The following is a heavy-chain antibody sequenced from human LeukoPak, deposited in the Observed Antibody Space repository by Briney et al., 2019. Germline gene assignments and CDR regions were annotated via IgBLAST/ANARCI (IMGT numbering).Heavy chain of an antibody. CDR2: IYHSGNT. V-gene: IGHV4-38-2*02. CDR3: ARDTRYYYDSSGYFYLGFDY. Sequence: PSETLSLTCAVSGYSISSGHSWAWVRQPPGKGLEWIGSIYHSGNTYYNASLKSRVSISVDTSKNQFSLKLTSMTAADTAIYYCARDTRYYYDSSGYFYLGFDYWGQGTLVTVSS. D-gene: IGHD3-22*01. J-gene: IGHJ4*02. CDR1: GYSISSGHS.